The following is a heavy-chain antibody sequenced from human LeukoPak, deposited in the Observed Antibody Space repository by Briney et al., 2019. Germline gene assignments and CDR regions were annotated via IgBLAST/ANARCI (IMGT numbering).Heavy chain of an antibody. J-gene: IGHJ4*02. CDR2: MNPNSGNT. CDR1: GYTFTSYD. CDR3: ARGQSSDGYGSGPDFDY. V-gene: IGHV1-8*01. Sequence: ASVKVSCKASGYTFTSYDINWVRQATGQGLEWMGWMNPNSGNTGYAQKFQGRVTMTRNTSISTGYMELSSLRSEDTAVYYCARGQSSDGYGSGPDFDYWGQGTLVTVSS. D-gene: IGHD3-10*01.